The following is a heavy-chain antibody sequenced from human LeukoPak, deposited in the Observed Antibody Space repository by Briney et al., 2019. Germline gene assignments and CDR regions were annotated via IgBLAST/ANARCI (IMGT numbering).Heavy chain of an antibody. V-gene: IGHV3-48*04. D-gene: IGHD4-17*01. Sequence: GGSLRLSCAASGFNFDTYSMNWVRQAPGKGLEWVSYISSSGSTIYYADSVKGRFTISRDNAKNSLYLQMNSLRAEDTAVYYCARDPGDYMQDYWGQGTLVTVSS. CDR3: ARDPGDYMQDY. CDR1: GFNFDTYS. CDR2: ISSSGSTI. J-gene: IGHJ4*02.